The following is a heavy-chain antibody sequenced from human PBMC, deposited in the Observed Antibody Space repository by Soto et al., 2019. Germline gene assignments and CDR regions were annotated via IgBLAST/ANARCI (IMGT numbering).Heavy chain of an antibody. CDR1: GFTFSTYA. CDR2: ISGSGGST. CDR3: ANEGHFYYGMDV. J-gene: IGHJ6*02. Sequence: DVQLLESGGGLVQPGGSLRLSCAASGFTFSTYAMSWVRQAPGKGLEWVSAISGSGGSTYYADSVKGRFTISRVNSKNTLYLQMSSLRAEDTAIYYCANEGHFYYGMDVWGQGTTVTVSS. V-gene: IGHV3-23*01.